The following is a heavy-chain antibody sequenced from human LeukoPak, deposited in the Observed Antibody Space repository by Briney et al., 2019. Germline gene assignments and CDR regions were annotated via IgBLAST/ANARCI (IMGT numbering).Heavy chain of an antibody. J-gene: IGHJ4*02. D-gene: IGHD6-13*01. V-gene: IGHV3-7*01. Sequence: GGALRLSCADSGFTFMTYWMCWVPQRPGRGLERGANIKQEGTVSYYVDSVKGQFTISRDNAKNSVYLQMNSLRAEDTAMYYCAREAHFQRYSAVDYWGQGTLVTVSS. CDR1: GFTFMTYW. CDR2: IKQEGTVS. CDR3: AREAHFQRYSAVDY.